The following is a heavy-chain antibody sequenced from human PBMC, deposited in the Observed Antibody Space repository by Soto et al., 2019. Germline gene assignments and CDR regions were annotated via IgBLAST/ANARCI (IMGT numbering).Heavy chain of an antibody. D-gene: IGHD6-13*01. CDR2: INHSGST. V-gene: IGHV4-34*01. CDR1: GGSFSVYY. J-gene: IGHJ6*02. CDR3: ARGHAAAGTHQRYYYYYGMDV. Sequence: QVQLQQWGAGLLKPSETLSLTCAVYGGSFSVYYWSWIRQPPGKGLEWIGEINHSGSTNYNPSLKSRVTISVDTSKNQFSLKLSSVTAADTAVYYCARGHAAAGTHQRYYYYYGMDVWGQGTTVTVSS.